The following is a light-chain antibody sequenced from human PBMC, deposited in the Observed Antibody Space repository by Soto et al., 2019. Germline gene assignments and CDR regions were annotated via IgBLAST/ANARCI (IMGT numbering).Light chain of an antibody. CDR2: GAS. J-gene: IGKJ2*01. Sequence: EIVLTQSPGTLSLSPGERATLSCRASQSVSSNYLAWYHQKPGQAPRLLIYGASNRAAGIPDRFSGSGSGADFTLTISRLEPEDFALYYCQHYGSSPKYIFGQGTKLEIK. V-gene: IGKV3-20*01. CDR3: QHYGSSPKYI. CDR1: QSVSSNY.